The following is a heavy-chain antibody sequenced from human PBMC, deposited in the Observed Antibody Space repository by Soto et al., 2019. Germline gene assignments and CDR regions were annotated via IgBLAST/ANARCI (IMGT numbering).Heavy chain of an antibody. CDR1: GGSISSHY. CDR2: THDSGST. V-gene: IGHV4-59*11. Sequence: QVQLQESGPGLVKPSETLSLTCTVSGGSISSHYWSWIQQPPGKGLEWMGYTHDSGSTNYNPSLKSRVTLSVDTSNNQFSLKLTSVTAADTAVYYCARGGWYNDYWGQGTLVTVSS. D-gene: IGHD6-19*01. J-gene: IGHJ4*02. CDR3: ARGGWYNDY.